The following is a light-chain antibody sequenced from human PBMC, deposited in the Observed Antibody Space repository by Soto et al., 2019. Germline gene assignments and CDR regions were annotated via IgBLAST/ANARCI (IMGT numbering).Light chain of an antibody. Sequence: QSALTQPASVSGSPGQSITISCTGASSDIGGYNYVSWYQHHPGKAPKLLIYEVINRPSGVSNRFSGSKSGKTASLTISGLQAEDEADYYGSSYTTYGTLFYVFGTGTKLTVL. J-gene: IGLJ1*01. CDR3: SSYTTYGTLFYV. CDR1: SSDIGGYNY. CDR2: EVI. V-gene: IGLV2-14*01.